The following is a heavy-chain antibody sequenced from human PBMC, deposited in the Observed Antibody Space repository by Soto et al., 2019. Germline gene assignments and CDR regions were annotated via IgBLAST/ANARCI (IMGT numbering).Heavy chain of an antibody. J-gene: IGHJ5*02. CDR1: GYTFFTYD. CDR2: ISTYSGDT. D-gene: IGHD5-12*01. CDR3: ARHHGPTTSENGFDP. V-gene: IGHV1-18*01. Sequence: QVHLVQSGVEVKTPGASVKVSCQASGYTFFTYDFSWVRQAPGQGLEWMGWISTYSGDTKYAQKFQGRVTMTTDTSTTTAYLELRSLRSDDTAVYYCARHHGPTTSENGFDPWGQGTLVTVSS.